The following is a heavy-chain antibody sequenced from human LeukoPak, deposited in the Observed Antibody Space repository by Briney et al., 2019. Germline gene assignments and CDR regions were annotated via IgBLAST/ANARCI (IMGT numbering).Heavy chain of an antibody. D-gene: IGHD3-10*01. Sequence: SVKVSCKASGGTFSSYAISWVRQASGQGLEWMGGIIPIFGTANYAQKFQGRVTITADESTSTAYMELSSLRSEDTAVYYCARTDGSGSGSYNWFDPWGQGTLVTVSS. J-gene: IGHJ5*02. CDR3: ARTDGSGSGSYNWFDP. CDR2: IIPIFGTA. V-gene: IGHV1-69*13. CDR1: GGTFSSYA.